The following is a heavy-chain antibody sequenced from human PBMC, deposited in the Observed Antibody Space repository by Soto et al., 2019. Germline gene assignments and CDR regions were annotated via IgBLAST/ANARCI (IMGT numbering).Heavy chain of an antibody. CDR3: ARVAAAGTNFGY. CDR1: GGSISSRNW. CDR2: IYHSGST. J-gene: IGHJ4*02. Sequence: QVQLQESGPGLVKPSGTLSLTCAVSGGSISSRNWWSWVRQPPGKGLEWIGEIYHSGSTNYNPSLQSRVTISVDKSKYQCSLKLSSVTAADTAVYYGARVAAAGTNFGYWGQGTLVTVSS. V-gene: IGHV4-4*02. D-gene: IGHD6-13*01.